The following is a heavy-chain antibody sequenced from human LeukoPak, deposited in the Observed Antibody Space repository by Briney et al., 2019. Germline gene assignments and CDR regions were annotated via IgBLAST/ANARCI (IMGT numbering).Heavy chain of an antibody. CDR1: GFTFSSYG. J-gene: IGHJ4*02. D-gene: IGHD3-9*01. Sequence: GGSLRLSCAASGFTFSSYGMSWVRQAPGKGLEWVSAISGSGGSTYYADSVKGRFTISRDNSKNTLYLQMNSLRAEDTAVYYCAATGYDILTGYSQYYFDYWGQGTLVTVSS. CDR3: AATGYDILTGYSQYYFDY. V-gene: IGHV3-23*01. CDR2: ISGSGGST.